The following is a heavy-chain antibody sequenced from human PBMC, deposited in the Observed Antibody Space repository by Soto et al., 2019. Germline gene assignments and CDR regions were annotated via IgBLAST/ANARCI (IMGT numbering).Heavy chain of an antibody. D-gene: IGHD3-22*01. V-gene: IGHV3-74*01. CDR1: GFTFSSYW. CDR3: AIRASYYDSSGYFDY. Sequence: EVQLVESGGGLVQPGGSLRLSCAASGFTFSSYWMHWVRQAPGKGLVWVSRINSDGSSTSYADSVKGRFTISRDNAKNTLYLQINRLRAEDTAVYYCAIRASYYDSSGYFDYWGQGTLVTVSS. J-gene: IGHJ4*02. CDR2: INSDGSST.